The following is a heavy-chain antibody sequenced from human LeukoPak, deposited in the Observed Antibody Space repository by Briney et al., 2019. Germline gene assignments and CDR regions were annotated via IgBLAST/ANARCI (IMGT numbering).Heavy chain of an antibody. J-gene: IGHJ5*02. D-gene: IGHD2-2*01. V-gene: IGHV3-74*01. CDR3: ARDLGSCSSNRCQTNWFHP. Sequence: PGGALRLSCAHSGFTLSTYWMHCVRQAPRKGLVCVSRINSDGSTTTYADCVEGRFTISRDNAKNTLYLQMNSLRAEDTAMYYCARDLGSCSSNRCQTNWFHPWGQGTLVTVSS. CDR2: INSDGSTT. CDR1: GFTLSTYW.